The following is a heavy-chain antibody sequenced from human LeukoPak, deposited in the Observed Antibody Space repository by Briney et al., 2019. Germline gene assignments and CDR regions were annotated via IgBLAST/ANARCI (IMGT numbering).Heavy chain of an antibody. J-gene: IGHJ4*02. CDR2: MNPGSGNT. CDR1: GYTFTSFD. Sequence: ASVKVSCKASGYTFTSFDINWVRQATGQGPEWMGWMNPGSGNTGYAQRFRGRVTMTRDTSISTAYLELSSLTAEDTAVYYCAKVTTTTPAYEYWGQGTLVTVSS. D-gene: IGHD1-1*01. CDR3: AKVTTTTPAYEY. V-gene: IGHV1-8*01.